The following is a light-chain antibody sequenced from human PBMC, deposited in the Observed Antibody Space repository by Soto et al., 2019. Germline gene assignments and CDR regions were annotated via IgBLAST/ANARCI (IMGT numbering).Light chain of an antibody. Sequence: IQVTQSPSSLSASVGDRVTITCRASQGITSYLAWYQQKPGKAPKLLIYAASALQTGVSSRFSGSGYGTDFAITISNLQPEDFATYFCQQPYIYPLPFCGGTTVEF. J-gene: IGKJ4*01. V-gene: IGKV1-9*01. CDR1: QGITSY. CDR3: QQPYIYPLP. CDR2: AAS.